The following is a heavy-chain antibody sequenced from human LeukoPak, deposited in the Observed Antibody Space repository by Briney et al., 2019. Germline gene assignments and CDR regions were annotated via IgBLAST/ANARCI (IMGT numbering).Heavy chain of an antibody. Sequence: GGSLRLSCAASGFTFSDYYMSWIRQAPGKGLEWVSYISSSGSTIYYADSVKGRFTISRDNSKNTLYLQMSSLRAEDTAVYYCTRDVGVVMFDYWGQGTLVTVSS. J-gene: IGHJ4*02. V-gene: IGHV3-11*01. CDR2: ISSSGSTI. CDR3: TRDVGVVMFDY. D-gene: IGHD3-3*01. CDR1: GFTFSDYY.